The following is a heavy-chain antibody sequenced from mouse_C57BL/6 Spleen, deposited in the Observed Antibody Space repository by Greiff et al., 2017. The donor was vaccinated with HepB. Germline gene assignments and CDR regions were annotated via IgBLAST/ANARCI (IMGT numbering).Heavy chain of an antibody. CDR2: ISNGGGST. Sequence: EVNLVESGGGLVQPGGSLKLSCAASGFTFSDYYMYWVRQTPEKRLEWVAYISNGGGSTYYPDTVKGRFTISRDNAKNTLYLQMSRLKSEDTAMYYCARKGYGTSFAYWGQGTLVTVSA. D-gene: IGHD1-1*01. V-gene: IGHV5-12*01. CDR3: ARKGYGTSFAY. J-gene: IGHJ3*01. CDR1: GFTFSDYY.